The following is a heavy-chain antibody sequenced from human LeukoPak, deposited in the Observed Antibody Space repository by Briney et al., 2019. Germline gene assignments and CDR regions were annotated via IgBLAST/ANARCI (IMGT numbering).Heavy chain of an antibody. Sequence: SETLSLTCAVYGGSFSGYYWSWIRQPPGKGLEWIGEINHSGSTNYNPSLKSRVTISVDTSKNQFSLKLSSVTAADTAVYYCARCGGRQLWSYYYYYYMDVWGKGTTVTVSS. J-gene: IGHJ6*03. CDR1: GGSFSGYY. D-gene: IGHD5-18*01. CDR3: ARCGGRQLWSYYYYYYMDV. CDR2: INHSGST. V-gene: IGHV4-34*01.